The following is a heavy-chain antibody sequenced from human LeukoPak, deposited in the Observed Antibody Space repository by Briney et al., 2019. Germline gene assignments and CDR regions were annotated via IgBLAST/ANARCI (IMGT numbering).Heavy chain of an antibody. D-gene: IGHD6-6*01. CDR3: ARDPQASYSSSSYNWFDP. V-gene: IGHV7-4-1*02. CDR1: GYTFTSYG. CDR2: INTNTGNP. J-gene: IGHJ5*02. Sequence: ASVKVSCKASGYTFTSYGISWVRQAPGQGLEWMGWINTNTGNPTYAQGFTGRFVFSLDTSVSTAYLQISSLKAEDTAVYYCARDPQASYSSSSYNWFDPWGQGTLVTVSS.